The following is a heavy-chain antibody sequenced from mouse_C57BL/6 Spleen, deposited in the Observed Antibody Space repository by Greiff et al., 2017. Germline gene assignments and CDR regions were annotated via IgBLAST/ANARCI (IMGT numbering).Heavy chain of an antibody. Sequence: DVQLVESGGDLVKPGGSLKLSCAASGFTFSSYGMSWVRQTPDKRLEWVATISSGGSYTYYPDSVKGRFTISRDNAKNTLYLQMSSLQSEDTAMYYCARQRGYYGRSYEAMDYWGQGTSVTVSS. D-gene: IGHD1-1*01. CDR2: ISSGGSYT. V-gene: IGHV5-6*01. J-gene: IGHJ4*01. CDR3: ARQRGYYGRSYEAMDY. CDR1: GFTFSSYG.